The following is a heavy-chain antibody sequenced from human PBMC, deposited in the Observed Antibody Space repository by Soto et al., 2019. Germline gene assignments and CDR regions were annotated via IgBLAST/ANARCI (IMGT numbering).Heavy chain of an antibody. CDR2: IYYSGST. D-gene: IGHD3-3*02. J-gene: IGHJ4*02. CDR1: GGSISSSSYY. Sequence: SETLSLTCTVSGGSISSSSYYWGWIRQPPGKGLEWIGSIYYSGSTYYNPSLKSRVTISVDTSKNQFSLKLSSVTAADTAVYYCARLSRGIFDYWGQGTLVTVSS. CDR3: ARLSRGIFDY. V-gene: IGHV4-39*01.